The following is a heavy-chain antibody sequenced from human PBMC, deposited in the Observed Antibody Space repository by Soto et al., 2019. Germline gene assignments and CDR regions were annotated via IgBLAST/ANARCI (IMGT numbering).Heavy chain of an antibody. CDR2: LCYSGTT. V-gene: IGHV4-31*03. J-gene: IGHJ1*01. CDR1: GDSISSADYC. CDR3: ARMLAYCGVDCFSGYFQQ. D-gene: IGHD2-21*02. Sequence: QVQLQESGPGLVKPSQTLSLTCTVSGDSISSADYCWNWIRQHPGKGLEWIGFLCYSGTTYYNPSLKSRVTISKDTSTNPFSLKLSSVTAADTAVYHCARMLAYCGVDCFSGYFQQWGQGTLVTVSS.